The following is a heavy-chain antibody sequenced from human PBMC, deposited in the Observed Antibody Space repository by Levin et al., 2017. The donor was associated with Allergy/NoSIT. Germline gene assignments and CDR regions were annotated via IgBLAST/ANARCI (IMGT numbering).Heavy chain of an antibody. CDR3: ATDGQPGVGRATFALDV. Sequence: GGSLRLSCAASGFNFGSSSMSWVRQAPGKGLEWVASISDSGLSTWLLDSVDGRYSISRDNSRNNLFLQMNSLRADDTGVYYCATDGQPGVGRATFALDVWGQGTAVTVSS. V-gene: IGHV3-23*01. CDR2: ISDSGLST. J-gene: IGHJ6*02. D-gene: IGHD3-10*01. CDR1: GFNFGSSS.